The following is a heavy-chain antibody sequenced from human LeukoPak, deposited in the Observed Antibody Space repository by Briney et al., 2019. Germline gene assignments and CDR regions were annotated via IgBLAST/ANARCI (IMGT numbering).Heavy chain of an antibody. CDR1: GFSFSAYS. V-gene: IGHV3-48*01. CDR2: ITRSSSPI. Sequence: GGSLRLSCAASGFSFSAYSMNWVRQAPGKGLEWVSYITRSSSPIYYADSVRGRFTISRDNAKNSLYLQMNSLRAEDTAVYYCTRDPNALDFWGQGTLVTVSS. J-gene: IGHJ4*02. CDR3: TRDPNALDF.